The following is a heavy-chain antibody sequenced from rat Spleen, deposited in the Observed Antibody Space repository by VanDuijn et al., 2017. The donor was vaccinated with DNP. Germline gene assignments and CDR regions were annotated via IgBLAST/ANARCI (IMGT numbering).Heavy chain of an antibody. J-gene: IGHJ2*01. D-gene: IGHD1-4*01. CDR1: GLTFSDYA. CDR3: AGRPPPTRGPFDY. Sequence: EVQLVESGGGLVQPGRSLKLSCAASGLTFSDYAMAWVRQAPGKGLEWVASISNTGDHTYYSDSVKGRFSLSRDNAKSTLYLQMDSLRSDDTATYYCAGRPPPTRGPFDYWGQGIMVTVSS. V-gene: IGHV5S23*01. CDR2: ISNTGDHT.